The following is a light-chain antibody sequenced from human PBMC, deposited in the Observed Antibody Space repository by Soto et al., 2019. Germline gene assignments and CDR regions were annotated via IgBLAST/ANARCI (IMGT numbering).Light chain of an antibody. CDR1: QSISSW. CDR3: QQYTTFPLT. V-gene: IGKV1-5*01. J-gene: IGKJ4*01. Sequence: DIQMTQSPSTLSASVGDRVTITCRASQSISSWLAWYRQKPGKAPKLLIHEASRLESGVPSRFSGSESGTEFTLTISGLHAEDSATYYCQQYTTFPLTFGGGTKVEIK. CDR2: EAS.